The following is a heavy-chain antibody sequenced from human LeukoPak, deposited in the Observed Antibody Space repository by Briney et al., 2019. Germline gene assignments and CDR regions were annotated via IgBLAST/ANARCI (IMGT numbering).Heavy chain of an antibody. CDR3: AKRGYDSGGYYGYFDY. Sequence: GGSLRLSCAASGFTFSTYAMSWVRQAPGKGLEWVSVISGNGGSTYYEDSVKGRFTISRDNSKNTLYLQMNSLRAEDTAAYYCAKRGYDSGGYYGYFDYWGQGSLVTVSS. J-gene: IGHJ4*02. CDR1: GFTFSTYA. CDR2: ISGNGGST. V-gene: IGHV3-23*01. D-gene: IGHD3-22*01.